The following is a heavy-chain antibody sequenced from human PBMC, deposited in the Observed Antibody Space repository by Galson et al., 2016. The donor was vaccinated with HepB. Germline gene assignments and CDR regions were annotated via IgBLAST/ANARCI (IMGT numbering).Heavy chain of an antibody. CDR2: LSEGGGRT. D-gene: IGHD3-16*01. V-gene: IGHV3-23*01. CDR3: TRRTGGSPDY. J-gene: IGHJ4*02. CDR1: GFTFSTYV. Sequence: SLRLSCSASGFTFSTYVMTWVRQAPGTGLEWVAALSEGGGRTDYADSVKGRFIISRDTSKNTVYLQMHSLRVDYTAVYYCTRRTGGSPDYWGQGTLVTVSS.